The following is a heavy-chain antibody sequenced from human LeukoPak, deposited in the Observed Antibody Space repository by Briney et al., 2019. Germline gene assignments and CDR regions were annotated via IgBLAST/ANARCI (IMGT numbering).Heavy chain of an antibody. CDR1: GFPFSSHG. V-gene: IGHV3-23*01. J-gene: IGHJ4*02. CDR2: ISPGGGPT. CDR3: AKAIYGSGSYVAFDY. Sequence: GGSLRLSCAGSGFPFSSHGMNWVRQAPGKGLEWVSGISPGGGPTYYADSVKGRFSISRDDLKNTLYLQMTNLRAEGTAVYYCAKAIYGSGSYVAFDYWGQGTLVTVSS. D-gene: IGHD3-10*01.